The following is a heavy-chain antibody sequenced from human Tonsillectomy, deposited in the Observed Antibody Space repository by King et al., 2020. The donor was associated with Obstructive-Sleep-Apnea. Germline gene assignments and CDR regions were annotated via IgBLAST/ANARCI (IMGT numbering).Heavy chain of an antibody. CDR2: ISYYGSNK. Sequence: VQLVESGGGVVQPGRSLRLSCAASGFTFSSYGMPWVRQAPGKGLEWVAGISYYGSNKYFADSVKGRFTISSDNSKNTLYLQMNSLRAEDTVVYYCAKDQVSMVRGVMDYWGQGTLVTVSS. V-gene: IGHV3-30*18. D-gene: IGHD3-10*01. CDR3: AKDQVSMVRGVMDY. J-gene: IGHJ4*02. CDR1: GFTFSSYG.